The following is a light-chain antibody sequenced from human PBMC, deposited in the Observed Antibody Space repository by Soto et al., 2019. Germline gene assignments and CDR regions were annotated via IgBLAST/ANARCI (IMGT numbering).Light chain of an antibody. Sequence: DIVMTQSPAILSVSLGERATLSCLASQSISDNLAWYQQRSGQAPRLLIYGASTRATGVPARFSDSGSGTEFTLTISRLQSDDFAIYYCQQYKSWPPLTFGGGTKVE. J-gene: IGKJ4*01. V-gene: IGKV3-15*01. CDR2: GAS. CDR3: QQYKSWPPLT. CDR1: QSISDN.